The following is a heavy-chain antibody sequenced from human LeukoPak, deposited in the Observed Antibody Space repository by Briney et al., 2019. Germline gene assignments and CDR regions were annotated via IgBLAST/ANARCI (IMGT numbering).Heavy chain of an antibody. J-gene: IGHJ4*02. CDR1: GGSISSYY. CDR3: ARGGRYFDWSPFDY. V-gene: IGHV4-59*01. CDR2: IYYSGST. Sequence: SETLSLTCTVSGGSISSYYWSWIRQPPGKGLEWIGYIYYSGSTNYNPSLKSRVTISVDTSKNQFSLKLSSVTAADTAVYYCARGGRYFDWSPFDYWGQGTLVIVSS. D-gene: IGHD3-9*01.